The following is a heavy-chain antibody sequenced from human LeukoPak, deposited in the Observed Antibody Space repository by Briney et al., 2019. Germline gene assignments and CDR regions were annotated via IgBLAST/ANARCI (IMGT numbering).Heavy chain of an antibody. CDR3: ARDSMYATNYFDP. CDR2: IYYSGGT. D-gene: IGHD2-8*01. CDR1: GGSIRSSY. J-gene: IGHJ5*02. Sequence: SETLSLTCSVSGGSIRSSYWNWIRQSPGKGLEWLGYIYYSGGTNYNPTLKGRVTLSIDMSKNQFSLRLTSVTAADTAVYYCARDSMYATNYFDPWGQGTLVTVSS. V-gene: IGHV4-59*01.